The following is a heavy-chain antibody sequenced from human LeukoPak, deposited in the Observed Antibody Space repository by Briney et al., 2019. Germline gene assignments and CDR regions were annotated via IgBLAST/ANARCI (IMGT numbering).Heavy chain of an antibody. Sequence: SQTLSLTCTVSGGSISSYYWSWIRQPPGKGLEWIGFIYKTGTSYYNPSLKSRVSMSLDTSKNHFSLNLSPVTAADTAIYFCARVNYYEPYFDYWGQGTAVTVSS. J-gene: IGHJ4*02. CDR1: GGSISSYY. V-gene: IGHV4-30-4*08. D-gene: IGHD3-22*01. CDR3: ARVNYYEPYFDY. CDR2: IYKTGTS.